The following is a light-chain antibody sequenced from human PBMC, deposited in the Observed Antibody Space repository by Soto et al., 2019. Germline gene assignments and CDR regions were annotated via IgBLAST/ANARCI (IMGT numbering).Light chain of an antibody. CDR2: DVS. CDR3: SSYTSSSTLRV. J-gene: IGLJ3*02. Sequence: QSVLTQPASVSGSPGQSITISCTGTSSDVGGYNYVSWNQQHPGKAPKLMIYDVSNRPSGVSNRFSGSKSGNTASLTISGLQAEDEADYYCSSYTSSSTLRVFGGGTKLTVL. CDR1: SSDVGGYNY. V-gene: IGLV2-14*01.